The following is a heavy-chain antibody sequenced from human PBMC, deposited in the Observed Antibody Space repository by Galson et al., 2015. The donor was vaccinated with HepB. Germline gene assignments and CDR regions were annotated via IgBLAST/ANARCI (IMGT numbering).Heavy chain of an antibody. D-gene: IGHD3-22*01. CDR3: AVVVFGYFDY. Sequence: SVKVSCKASGYTFTNYYVSWMRQAPGQGLEWIGLINPLGGSTVYADQFQDRVTMTSDTSTDTAYLELNRLRLDDTAIYYCAVVVFGYFDYWGQGTLVTVSS. CDR2: INPLGGST. J-gene: IGHJ4*02. CDR1: GYTFTNYY. V-gene: IGHV1-46*03.